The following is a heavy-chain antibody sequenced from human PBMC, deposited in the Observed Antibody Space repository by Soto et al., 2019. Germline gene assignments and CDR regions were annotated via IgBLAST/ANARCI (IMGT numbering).Heavy chain of an antibody. Sequence: EVQLVESGGGMVQPGGSLRVSXAASGFTLSXYSMHWVRQAPGKGLEWVSYISGSGGTIYYADSVKGRFTISRDNAKNSLSVQMNSLRDEDTAVYFCARETGLRSSGWSYYFDFWGQGTRVTVSS. V-gene: IGHV3-48*02. D-gene: IGHD6-19*01. CDR2: ISGSGGTI. J-gene: IGHJ4*02. CDR3: ARETGLRSSGWSYYFDF. CDR1: GFTLSXYS.